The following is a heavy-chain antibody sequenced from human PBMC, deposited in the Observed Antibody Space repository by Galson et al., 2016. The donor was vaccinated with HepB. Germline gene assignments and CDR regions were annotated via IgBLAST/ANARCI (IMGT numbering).Heavy chain of an antibody. CDR2: ISYDGSNK. Sequence: SLRLSCAASGFTFSSYGMHWVRQAPGKGLEWVAVISYDGSNKYYADSVKGRFTISRDNSKKTLYLQMNSLRAEDTAVYYCAKDTNPGGYAPHDWGQGTLVSVSS. D-gene: IGHD2-2*01. V-gene: IGHV3-30*18. CDR3: AKDTNPGGYAPHD. J-gene: IGHJ4*02. CDR1: GFTFSSYG.